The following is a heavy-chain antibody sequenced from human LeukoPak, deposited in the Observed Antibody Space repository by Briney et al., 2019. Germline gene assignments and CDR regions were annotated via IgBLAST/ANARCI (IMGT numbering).Heavy chain of an antibody. CDR3: ARSGRGTYHYFDW. CDR2: MNPNSGNT. D-gene: IGHD3-16*02. V-gene: IGHV1-8*01. CDR1: GYTFTSYD. J-gene: IGHJ4*02. Sequence: GASVKVSCKASGYTFTSYDINWVRQATGQGLEWMGWMNPNSGNTGYAQKFQGRVTMTTDISTSTAYMEVWSLRSDDTAVYYCARSGRGTYHYFDWWGQGTLVTVSS.